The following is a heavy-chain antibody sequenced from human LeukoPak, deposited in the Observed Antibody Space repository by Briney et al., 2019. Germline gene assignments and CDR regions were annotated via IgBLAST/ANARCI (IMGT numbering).Heavy chain of an antibody. CDR1: GFSFTNYA. CDR2: MKGGGET. Sequence: GGSLRLSCAASGFSFTNYAMSWVRQAPARGPEWLSSMKGGGETFYADSVKGRFTISRDNAKNSLYLQMNSLRAEDTAVYYCARSSITMVRGVIMPYYFDYWGQGTLVTVSS. V-gene: IGHV3-23*01. J-gene: IGHJ4*02. CDR3: ARSSITMVRGVIMPYYFDY. D-gene: IGHD3-10*01.